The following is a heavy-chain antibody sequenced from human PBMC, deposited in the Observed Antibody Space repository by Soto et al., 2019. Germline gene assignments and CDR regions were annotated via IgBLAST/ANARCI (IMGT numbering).Heavy chain of an antibody. V-gene: IGHV4-59*01. CDR3: ARDRPYYYGSGLWDYYYYMDG. D-gene: IGHD3-10*01. J-gene: IGHJ6*03. CDR1: GGSIGSYY. CDR2: IYYSGST. Sequence: SETLSLTCTVSGGSIGSYYWSWIGQPPGKGLEWIGYIYYSGSTNYNPSLKSRVTISVDTSKNQFSLKLSSVTAADTAVYYCARDRPYYYGSGLWDYYYYMDGWGKGTTVTVSS.